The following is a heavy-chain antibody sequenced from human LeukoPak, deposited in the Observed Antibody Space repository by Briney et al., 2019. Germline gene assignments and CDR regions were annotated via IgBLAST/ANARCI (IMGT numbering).Heavy chain of an antibody. V-gene: IGHV3-66*01. D-gene: IGHD5-18*01. CDR3: ARLRGYSYGD. Sequence: PGGSLRLSCAASGFTFDDYGMSWVRQAPGKGLEWVSVIYSGGSTYYADSVKGRFTISRDNSKNTLYLQMNSLRAEDTAVYYCARLRGYSYGDWGQGTLVTVSS. CDR1: GFTFDDYG. CDR2: IYSGGST. J-gene: IGHJ4*02.